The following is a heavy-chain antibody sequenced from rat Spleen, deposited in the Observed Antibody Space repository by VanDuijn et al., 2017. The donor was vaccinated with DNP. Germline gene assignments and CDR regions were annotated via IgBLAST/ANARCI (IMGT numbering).Heavy chain of an antibody. CDR2: IIYDGSST. Sequence: EVQLVESGGGLVQPGNSLKLSCAASGFTFSDYAMAWVRQSPKKGLEWVATIIYDGSSTYYRDSVKGRFTISRDDAKNTLSLQMNSLISEDTATYYCARDRTGTWFAYWGQGTLVTVSS. CDR1: GFTFSDYA. D-gene: IGHD5-1*01. J-gene: IGHJ3*01. CDR3: ARDRTGTWFAY. V-gene: IGHV5-17*01.